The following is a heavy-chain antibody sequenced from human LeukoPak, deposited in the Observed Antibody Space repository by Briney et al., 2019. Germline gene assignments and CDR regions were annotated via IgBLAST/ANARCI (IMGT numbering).Heavy chain of an antibody. J-gene: IGHJ4*02. CDR2: INPNSDGT. CDR3: ARDRGGGGNHFDY. V-gene: IGHV1-2*02. CDR1: GYTFTGYY. D-gene: IGHD3-10*01. Sequence: GASVKVSCKASGYTFTGYYMHWARHAPGQGREWMGRINPNSDGTNYAQKFQGRLTMTRDTSISKGYVQLSGLRSYDTAMYYCARDRGGGGNHFDYWGQGTLVTVSS.